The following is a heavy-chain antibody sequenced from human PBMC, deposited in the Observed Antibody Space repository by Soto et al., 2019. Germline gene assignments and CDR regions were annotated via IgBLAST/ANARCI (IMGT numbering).Heavy chain of an antibody. J-gene: IGHJ5*02. D-gene: IGHD1-26*01. V-gene: IGHV2-5*02. CDR3: GHRPGASYSEGFDA. Sequence: QITWQESGPTLVKPTQHLTLTCTSSGFSLSTSGDNMGRIPQPPGKALESLALIYWDDDKVYSPSLKTRLTIAKDTAKNQVVLSTTTTYPADTATYYCGHRPGASYSEGFDAWGQATLVTVAS. CDR2: IYWDDDK. CDR1: GFSLSTSGDN.